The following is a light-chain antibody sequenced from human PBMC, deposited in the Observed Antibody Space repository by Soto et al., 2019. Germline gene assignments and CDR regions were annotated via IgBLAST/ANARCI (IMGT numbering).Light chain of an antibody. CDR3: QQYKTSWT. J-gene: IGKJ1*01. CDR2: DGS. V-gene: IGKV1-5*01. Sequence: DIQMTQSPSTLSASVVDRVTITCRASQSISRWLAWYQQKPGKAPHLLIYDGSSLDSAVPARFSGGGSGTEFTLTISSLQPDDFATYYCQQYKTSWTFGQGTKVEI. CDR1: QSISRW.